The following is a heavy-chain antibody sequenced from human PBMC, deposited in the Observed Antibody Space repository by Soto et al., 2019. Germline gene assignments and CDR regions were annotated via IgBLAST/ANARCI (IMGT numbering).Heavy chain of an antibody. CDR1: GGSVSSGSSVSSSSFY. D-gene: IGHD5-12*01. V-gene: IGHV4-61*01. Sequence: SSETLSLTCTVSGGSVSSGSSVSSSSFYWSWIRQPPGKGLEWIGYFYYSGSTNYNPSLKSRVTISVDTSKNQFSLKLSSVNTADMSLYYCARIRAYSGYSYGMDVWGQGTTVTVSS. J-gene: IGHJ6*02. CDR3: ARIRAYSGYSYGMDV. CDR2: FYYSGST.